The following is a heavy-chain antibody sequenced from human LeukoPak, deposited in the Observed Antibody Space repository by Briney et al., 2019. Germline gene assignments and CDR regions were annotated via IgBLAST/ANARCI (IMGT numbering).Heavy chain of an antibody. CDR1: GVTFSSYW. Sequence: GGSLRLSCAGSGVTFSSYWMSWVRQAPGKGLEWVANIKQDGSEKYYVDSVKGRFTISRDNAKNSLYLQMNSLRAEDTAVYYCARDGFGNPLGYWGQGALVTASS. J-gene: IGHJ4*02. D-gene: IGHD4-23*01. V-gene: IGHV3-7*05. CDR2: IKQDGSEK. CDR3: ARDGFGNPLGY.